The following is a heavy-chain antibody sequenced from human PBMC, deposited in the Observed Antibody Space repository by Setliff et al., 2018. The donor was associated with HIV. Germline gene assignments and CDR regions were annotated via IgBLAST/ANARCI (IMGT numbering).Heavy chain of an antibody. CDR3: TTTLRSTTSGPH. CDR2: IGGSGSAR. V-gene: IGHV3-48*03. Sequence: GSLRLSCATSGFIFSSYEMNWVRQTPGKGLEWVSYIGGSGSARYYADSVKGRFTIFRDNSKNTLYLQMNSLKTEDTAVYYCTTTLRSTTSGPHWGQGTLVTVSS. D-gene: IGHD2-2*01. J-gene: IGHJ4*02. CDR1: GFIFSSYE.